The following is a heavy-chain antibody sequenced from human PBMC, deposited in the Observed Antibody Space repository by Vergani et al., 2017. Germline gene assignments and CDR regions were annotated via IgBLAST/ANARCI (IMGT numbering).Heavy chain of an antibody. CDR3: ARVTSQRTYYYNSSGYVY. J-gene: IGHJ4*02. CDR1: GGTFSSYA. CDR2: IIPIFGTA. D-gene: IGHD3-22*01. V-gene: IGHV1-69*15. Sequence: QVQLVQSGAEVKKPGSSVKVSCKASGGTFSSYAISWVRQAPGQGLEWMGRIIPIFGTANYAQKFQGRVTITADETTSTAYMELSSLRSEDTAVYYCARVTSQRTYYYNSSGYVYWGQGTLVTVSS.